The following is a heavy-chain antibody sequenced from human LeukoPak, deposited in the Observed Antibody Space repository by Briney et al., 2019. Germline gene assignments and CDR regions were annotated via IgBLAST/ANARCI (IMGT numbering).Heavy chain of an antibody. CDR1: GFTFSDYY. CDR3: ARGYNYGPDY. CDR2: ISSRGDTI. D-gene: IGHD5-18*01. J-gene: IGHJ4*02. V-gene: IGHV3-11*01. Sequence: GGSLRLSCAASGFTFSDYYMSWIRQAPGKGLEWISYISSRGDTIYYADSVKGRFTISRDNVKKSLSPEMNTLRAEDTAVYYCARGYNYGPDYWGQGTLVTVSS.